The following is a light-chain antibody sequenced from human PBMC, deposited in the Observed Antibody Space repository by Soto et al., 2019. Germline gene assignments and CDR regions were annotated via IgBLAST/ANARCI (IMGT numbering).Light chain of an antibody. Sequence: QSALTQPPSVSGSPGQSVTISCTGTSSDVGAYDYVSWYQQHPGKATKLMIYDVTKRPSGVPDRFSGSKSGNTASLTISGLQAEDEADYYCCSYAGSYASDYVFGAGTKVTVL. CDR1: SSDVGAYDY. CDR3: CSYAGSYASDYV. J-gene: IGLJ1*01. CDR2: DVT. V-gene: IGLV2-11*01.